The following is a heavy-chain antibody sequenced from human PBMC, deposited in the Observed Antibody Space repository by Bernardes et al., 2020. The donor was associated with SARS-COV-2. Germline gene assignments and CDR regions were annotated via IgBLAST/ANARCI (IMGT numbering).Heavy chain of an antibody. J-gene: IGHJ6*02. Sequence: GGSLRLSCAASGFTFDDYAMHWVRQAPGKGLEWVSGISWNSGSIGYADSVKGRFTISRDNAKNSLYLQMNSLRAEDTAFYYCAKALGAILRYGMDVWGQGTTVTVSS. D-gene: IGHD1-26*01. V-gene: IGHV3-9*01. CDR1: GFTFDDYA. CDR3: AKALGAILRYGMDV. CDR2: ISWNSGSI.